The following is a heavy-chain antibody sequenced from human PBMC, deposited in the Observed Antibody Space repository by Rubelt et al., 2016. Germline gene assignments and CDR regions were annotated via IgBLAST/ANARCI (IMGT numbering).Heavy chain of an antibody. CDR2: INHSGST. J-gene: IGHJ4*02. V-gene: IGHV4-34*01. D-gene: IGHD3-9*01. CDR3: ARGSRLGPTGDY. Sequence: QVQLQQWGAGLLKPSETLSLTCAVYGGSFSGYYWSWIRQPPGKGLEWIGEINHSGSTTYNPSLKSRVTILVDTSKNQLSPKRTRGTAADTALYYCARGSRLGPTGDYWGQGTLVTVSS. CDR1: GGSFSGYY.